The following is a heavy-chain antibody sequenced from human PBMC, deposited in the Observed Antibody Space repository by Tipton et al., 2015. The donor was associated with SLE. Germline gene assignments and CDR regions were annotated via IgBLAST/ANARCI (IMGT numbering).Heavy chain of an antibody. CDR1: GFAFGSYD. CDR2: INHDGSDK. J-gene: IGHJ3*01. CDR3: ARDITVLRYVFGDAFDL. Sequence: SLRLSCAASGFAFGSYDLPWVRQAPGKGLEWVAFINHDGSDKDYADSVKGRVTISRDNAKNSLYLQMNSLRLEDTALYYCARDITVLRYVFGDAFDLWGQGTLVTVFS. V-gene: IGHV3-30*19. D-gene: IGHD3-10*01.